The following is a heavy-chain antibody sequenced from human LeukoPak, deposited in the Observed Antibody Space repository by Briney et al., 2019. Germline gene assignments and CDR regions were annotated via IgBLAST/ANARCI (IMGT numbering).Heavy chain of an antibody. J-gene: IGHJ6*03. V-gene: IGHV3-73*01. CDR3: TRHSRRDCSGGSCFRYYYYMDV. CDR1: GLTLSGSA. Sequence: GGSLKLSCAAFGLTLSGSAIHWVRQASGNGMEWVGRIRGKANSSATAYAASVKGRFTISRDDSKNTAYLQMNSLKTEDTAVYYCTRHSRRDCSGGSCFRYYYYMDVWGKGTTVTVSS. CDR2: IRGKANSSAT. D-gene: IGHD2-15*01.